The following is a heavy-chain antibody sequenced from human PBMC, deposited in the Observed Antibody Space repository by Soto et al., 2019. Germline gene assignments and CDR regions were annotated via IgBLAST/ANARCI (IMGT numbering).Heavy chain of an antibody. CDR3: ALAVVGATHFDY. V-gene: IGHV3-21*04. J-gene: IGHJ4*02. CDR2: ISSSSSYI. Sequence: GGSLRLSCAASGFTFSSYSMNWVRQAPGKGLEWVSSISSSSSYIYYADSVKGRFTISRDNSKNTLYLQMNSLRAEDTAVYYCALAVVGATHFDYWGQRTLVTVSS. D-gene: IGHD1-26*01. CDR1: GFTFSSYS.